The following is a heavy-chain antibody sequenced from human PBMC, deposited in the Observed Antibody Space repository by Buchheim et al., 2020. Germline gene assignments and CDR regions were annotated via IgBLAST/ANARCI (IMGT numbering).Heavy chain of an antibody. CDR1: GFTFSSYE. Sequence: EVQLVESGGGLVQPGGSLRLSCAASGFTFSSYEMNWVRQAPGKGLEWVSYISSSGSTIYYVDSVKGRFTISRDNAKNSLYLQMNSLRAEDTAVYYCARLSRYCSSTSCFDYYYGMDVWGQGTT. CDR3: ARLSRYCSSTSCFDYYYGMDV. D-gene: IGHD2-2*01. J-gene: IGHJ6*01. V-gene: IGHV3-48*03. CDR2: ISSSGSTI.